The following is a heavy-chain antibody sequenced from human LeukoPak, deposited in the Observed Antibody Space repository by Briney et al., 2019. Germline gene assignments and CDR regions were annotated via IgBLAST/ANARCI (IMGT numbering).Heavy chain of an antibody. D-gene: IGHD6-13*01. CDR2: ISGSGGNT. Sequence: GGSLRLSCAASGFTFNSYAMSWVRQAPGKGLEWVSGISGSGGNTYYADSVKGRFTISIDNSRNTLYLQMNSLTAEETAVYYCAKSRGYSNTSPFDYWGQGTLVAVSS. V-gene: IGHV3-23*01. CDR1: GFTFNSYA. J-gene: IGHJ4*02. CDR3: AKSRGYSNTSPFDY.